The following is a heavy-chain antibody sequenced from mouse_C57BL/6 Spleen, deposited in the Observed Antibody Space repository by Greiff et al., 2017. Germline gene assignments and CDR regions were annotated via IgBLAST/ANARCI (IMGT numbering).Heavy chain of an antibody. Sequence: VQLQESGAELVRPGTSVKLSCTASGYAFTNYFIEWVKQRPGQGLEWIGVINPGSGGTNYTEKFKGKATLAADKSSSTAYLQRSSLTSEDAAVYFCARCGSYEDYWGQGTTLTVSS. CDR3: ARCGSYEDY. D-gene: IGHD1-1*02. CDR2: INPGSGGT. J-gene: IGHJ2*01. V-gene: IGHV1-54*01. CDR1: GYAFTNYF.